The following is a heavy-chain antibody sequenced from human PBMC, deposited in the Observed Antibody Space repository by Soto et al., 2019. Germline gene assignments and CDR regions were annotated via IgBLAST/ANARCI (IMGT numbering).Heavy chain of an antibody. CDR3: TRRDYYGSGSYWYDY. CDR2: IRSKANSYAT. CDR1: GFTFSGSA. Sequence: EVQLVESGGGLVQPGGSLKLSCAASGFTFSGSAMHWVRQASGKGLEWVGRIRSKANSYATAYAASVKGRFTISRDDSKNTEYLQMNSLKTEDTAVYYCTRRDYYGSGSYWYDYWGQGTLVTVSS. D-gene: IGHD3-10*01. J-gene: IGHJ4*02. V-gene: IGHV3-73*02.